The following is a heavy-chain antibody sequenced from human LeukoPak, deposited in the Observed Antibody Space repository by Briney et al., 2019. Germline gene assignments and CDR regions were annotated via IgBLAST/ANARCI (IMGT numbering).Heavy chain of an antibody. CDR3: TREPPGWDNAFDI. D-gene: IGHD6-19*01. V-gene: IGHV3-49*04. CDR1: GFTFGDYA. CDR2: IRSKADGGTT. Sequence: GGSLRLSCTPSGFTFGDYAMTWVRQAPGVGLEWVGFIRSKADGGTTESAASVKGRFTISRDDSKSIAYLQMNSLKTEDTAVYYCTREPPGWDNAFDIWGQGTMVTVSS. J-gene: IGHJ3*02.